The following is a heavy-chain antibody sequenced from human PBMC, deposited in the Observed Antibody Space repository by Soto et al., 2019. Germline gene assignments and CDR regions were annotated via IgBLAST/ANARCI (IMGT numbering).Heavy chain of an antibody. D-gene: IGHD6-6*01. V-gene: IGHV1-69*13. J-gene: IGHJ4*02. CDR3: ARDIWGRRHSSSAFDY. Sequence: GASVKVSCKASGGTFSSYAISWVRQAPGQGLEWMGGIIPIFGTANYAQKFQGRVTITADESTSTAYMELSSLRSEDTAVYYCARDIWGRRHSSSAFDYWGQGTLVTVSS. CDR1: GGTFSSYA. CDR2: IIPIFGTA.